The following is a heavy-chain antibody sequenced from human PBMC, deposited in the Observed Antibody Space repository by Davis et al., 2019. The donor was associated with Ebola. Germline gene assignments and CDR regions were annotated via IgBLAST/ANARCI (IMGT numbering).Heavy chain of an antibody. CDR3: AKAHDIWTGHKRDGMDG. CDR2: ISSSGNTT. Sequence: GGSLRLSCTTSGFSFSSYAVGWVRQAPGKGLEWVSTISSSGNTTYYADSVKGRLTISRDNSKNTLYLQMNSLRAEDTAVYYCAKAHDIWTGHKRDGMDGWGQGTTVTVSS. D-gene: IGHD3-9*01. J-gene: IGHJ6*02. CDR1: GFSFSSYA. V-gene: IGHV3-23*01.